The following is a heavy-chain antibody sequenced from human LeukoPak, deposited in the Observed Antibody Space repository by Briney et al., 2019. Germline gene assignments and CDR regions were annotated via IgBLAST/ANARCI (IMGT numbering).Heavy chain of an antibody. CDR1: GGSISSRSYY. Sequence: PSETLSLICTVSGGSISSRSYYWGWIRQPPGKGLEWIGESNPSGDTSYNPSLKSRVIISLDTSKNQFSLKLSSVTAADTAVYFCARGLIDGYNSHSLDYWGQGTLVTVSS. CDR2: SNPSGDT. CDR3: ARGLIDGYNSHSLDY. D-gene: IGHD5-24*01. J-gene: IGHJ4*02. V-gene: IGHV4-39*07.